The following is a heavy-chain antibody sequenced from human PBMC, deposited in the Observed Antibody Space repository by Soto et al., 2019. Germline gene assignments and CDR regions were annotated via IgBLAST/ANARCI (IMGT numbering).Heavy chain of an antibody. CDR3: ARVGPYCGGDCYSPPP. J-gene: IGHJ5*02. CDR1: GYSIRNGYY. CDR2: IYHSGST. Sequence: SETLSLTCTVSGYSIRNGYYWGWIRQPPGKGLEWIGTIYHSGSTYYNPSLKSRVTISVDASENHLSLKLSSVTAADTAVYYCARVGPYCGGDCYSPPPWGQGTLVTVSS. V-gene: IGHV4-38-2*02. D-gene: IGHD2-21*02.